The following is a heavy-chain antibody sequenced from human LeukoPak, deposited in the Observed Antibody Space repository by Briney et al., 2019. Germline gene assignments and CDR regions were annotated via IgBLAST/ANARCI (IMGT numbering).Heavy chain of an antibody. CDR2: LNPNSGGT. CDR1: GYTFTANY. Sequence: GASVKVSCKASGYTFTANYMHWVRQAPGQGFVWMGWLNPNSGGTHFAQKFQGRVTMTRDTSISTAYMEVTNLGSDDTAVYYCAREASDYDCLYFDYWGQGTLVTVSS. CDR3: AREASDYDCLYFDY. D-gene: IGHD5-12*01. J-gene: IGHJ4*02. V-gene: IGHV1-2*02.